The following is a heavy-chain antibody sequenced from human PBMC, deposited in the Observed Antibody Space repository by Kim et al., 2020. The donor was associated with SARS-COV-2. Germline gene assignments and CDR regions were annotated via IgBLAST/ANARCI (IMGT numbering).Heavy chain of an antibody. V-gene: IGHV4-4*07. D-gene: IGHD3-22*01. Sequence: SETLSLTCAVSGVSITSDYWSWIRQPAGKGLEWIGRIYASGITYYSPSLKSRVTMSVDTSKNQFSLKLSSVTAADTAVYYCASDSGYYDRSGYPTDWYFDLWGRGTLVTVSS. J-gene: IGHJ2*01. CDR3: ASDSGYYDRSGYPTDWYFDL. CDR1: GVSITSDY. CDR2: IYASGIT.